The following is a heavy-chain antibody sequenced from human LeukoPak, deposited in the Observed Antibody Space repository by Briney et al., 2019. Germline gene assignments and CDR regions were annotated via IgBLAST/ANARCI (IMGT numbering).Heavy chain of an antibody. CDR3: ARTGYRWFGELLPFDY. Sequence: ASVKVSCKASGYTFTSYAMHWVRQAPGQRLEWMGWINAGNGNTKYSQKFQGRVTITRDTSASTPYMELSSLRSEDTAVYYCARTGYRWFGELLPFDYWGQGTLVTVSS. D-gene: IGHD3-10*01. CDR2: INAGNGNT. CDR1: GYTFTSYA. V-gene: IGHV1-3*01. J-gene: IGHJ4*02.